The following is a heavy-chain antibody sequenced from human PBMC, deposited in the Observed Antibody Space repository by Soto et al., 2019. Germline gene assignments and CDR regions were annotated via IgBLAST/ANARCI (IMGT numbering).Heavy chain of an antibody. J-gene: IGHJ4*02. CDR3: AHRVLRTVFGLVTTTAIYFDF. CDR1: GFSLTTSGVG. D-gene: IGHD3-3*01. CDR2: IYWDDDK. Sequence: QITLNESGPPVVRPTETLTLTCRFSGFSLTTSGVGVGWIRQSPGKAPEWLALIYWDDDKRYSASLKGRLTIANDTSKNQVVLTVSDLGPTDTATYYCAHRVLRTVFGLVTTTAIYFDFWGQGTPVAVSS. V-gene: IGHV2-5*02.